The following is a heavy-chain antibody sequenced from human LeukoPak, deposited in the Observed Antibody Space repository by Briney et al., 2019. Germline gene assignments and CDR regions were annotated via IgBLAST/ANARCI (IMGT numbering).Heavy chain of an antibody. CDR2: INTNTGNP. Sequence: AASVKVSCKASGYTFTSYAMNWVRQAPGQGLEWMGWINTNTGNPTYAQGFTGRFVFSLDTSVNTAYLQISSLKAEDTAVYYCARDQDRGYDFSFDYWGQGSLVTVSS. CDR1: GYTFTSYA. J-gene: IGHJ4*02. V-gene: IGHV7-4-1*02. D-gene: IGHD3/OR15-3a*01. CDR3: ARDQDRGYDFSFDY.